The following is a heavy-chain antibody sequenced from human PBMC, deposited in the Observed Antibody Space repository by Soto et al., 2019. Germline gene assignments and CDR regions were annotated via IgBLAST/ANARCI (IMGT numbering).Heavy chain of an antibody. CDR2: INPNSGGT. CDR1: GYTFTGYY. Sequence: ASVKVSCKASGYTFTGYYMHWVRQAPGQGLEWKGWINPNSGGTNYAQKYQGWVTMTRDTSISTAYMELSRLRSDDTAVYYCARVNYYGSGSYYNNAFDIWGQGTMVTVSS. CDR3: ARVNYYGSGSYYNNAFDI. V-gene: IGHV1-2*04. J-gene: IGHJ3*02. D-gene: IGHD3-10*01.